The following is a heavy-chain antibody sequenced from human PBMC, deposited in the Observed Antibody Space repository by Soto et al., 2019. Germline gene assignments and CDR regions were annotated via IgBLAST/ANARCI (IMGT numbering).Heavy chain of an antibody. Sequence: VASLKVSCKASGYTFTGYYMHWVRQAPGQGLEWMGWINPNSGGTNYAQKFQGWVTMTRDTSISTAYMELSGLRSDDTAVYYCARDGYSSSWYRLAHYGMDVWGQGTTVTVSS. CDR2: INPNSGGT. CDR3: ARDGYSSSWYRLAHYGMDV. J-gene: IGHJ6*02. CDR1: GYTFTGYY. D-gene: IGHD6-13*01. V-gene: IGHV1-2*04.